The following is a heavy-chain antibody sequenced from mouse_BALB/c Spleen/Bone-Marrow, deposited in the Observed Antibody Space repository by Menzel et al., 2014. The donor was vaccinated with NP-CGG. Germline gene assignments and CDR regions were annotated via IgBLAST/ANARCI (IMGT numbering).Heavy chain of an antibody. D-gene: IGHD1-2*01. CDR2: ISGGSSII. CDR1: GFTFSSFG. J-gene: IGHJ4*01. CDR3: ARKDYFGYAAMDY. V-gene: IGHV5-17*02. Sequence: EVQRVGSGGGLVQPGGSRKLSCAASGFTFSSFGMHRVRQAPEKGLEWVAYISGGSSIIYYADTVKGRFTISRDNPKNTLFLQMTSLRSEDTALYYCARKDYFGYAAMDYWGQGTSVTVSS.